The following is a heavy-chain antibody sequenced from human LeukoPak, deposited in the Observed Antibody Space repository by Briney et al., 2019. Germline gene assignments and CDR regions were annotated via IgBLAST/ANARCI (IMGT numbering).Heavy chain of an antibody. Sequence: SETLSLTCTVSGGSISSGPYFWGWIRQPPGKGLEWIGNIYYGENTYYNPSLKSRVTISIDTSKNQFYLKLSSLTAADTAVYYCARRDDSSGYHKIFDYWGPGTLVTVSS. CDR2: IYYGENT. CDR3: ARRDDSSGYHKIFDY. J-gene: IGHJ4*02. CDR1: GGSISSGPYF. D-gene: IGHD3-22*01. V-gene: IGHV4-39*01.